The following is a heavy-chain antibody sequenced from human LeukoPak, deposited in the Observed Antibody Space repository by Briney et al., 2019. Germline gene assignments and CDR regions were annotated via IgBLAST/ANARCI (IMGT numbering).Heavy chain of an antibody. J-gene: IGHJ5*02. Sequence: SETLSLICTVSGGSISSGGYYWSWTRQHPGKGLEWIGYIYYSGSTYYNPSLKSRVSISVDTSKNQLSLKLSSVTAADTAAYYCARGNQLYNWFDPWGQGTLVTVSS. CDR1: GGSISSGGYY. V-gene: IGHV4-31*03. CDR2: IYYSGST. D-gene: IGHD1-1*01. CDR3: ARGNQLYNWFDP.